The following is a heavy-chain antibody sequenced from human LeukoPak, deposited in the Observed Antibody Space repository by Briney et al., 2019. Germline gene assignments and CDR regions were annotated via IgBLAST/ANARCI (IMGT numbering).Heavy chain of an antibody. V-gene: IGHV3-21*01. CDR2: ISSSSSYL. CDR1: GFTFSSYS. J-gene: IGHJ4*02. D-gene: IGHD2-21*02. CDR3: ARDHIVVVTAIRYFDY. Sequence: GGSLRLSCAASGFTFSSYSMNWVRQAPGKGLEWVSSISSSSSYLYYADSVKGRFTISRDNAKNSLYLQMNSLRAEDTAVYYCARDHIVVVTAIRYFDYWGQGTLVTVSS.